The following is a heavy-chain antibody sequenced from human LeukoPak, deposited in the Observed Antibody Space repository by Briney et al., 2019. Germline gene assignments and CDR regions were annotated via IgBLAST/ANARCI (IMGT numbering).Heavy chain of an antibody. Sequence: GGSLRLSCAASGFTFSSYAMHWVRQAPGKGLEWVAVISYDATNKFYADSVKGRFTISRDSSRNTVYLQLNSLRVEDTAMYYCAKANYRATAGTTVDDWGQGTLVTVSS. V-gene: IGHV3-30*04. CDR1: GFTFSSYA. CDR3: AKANYRATAGTTVDD. J-gene: IGHJ4*02. CDR2: ISYDATNK. D-gene: IGHD6-13*01.